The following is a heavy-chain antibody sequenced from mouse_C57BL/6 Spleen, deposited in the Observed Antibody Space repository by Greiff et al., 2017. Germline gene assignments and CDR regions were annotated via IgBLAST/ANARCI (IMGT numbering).Heavy chain of an antibody. CDR1: GYTFTSYW. CDR2: IDPSDSYT. D-gene: IGHD2-4*01. V-gene: IGHV1-69*01. Sequence: VQLQQPGAELVMPGASVKLSCKASGYTFTSYWMHWVKQRPGQGLEWIGEIDPSDSYTNYNQKFKGKSTLTVDKSSSTAYMQLSSLTSEDSAVYYCTTKADYDDVPFAYWGHGTLVTFSA. J-gene: IGHJ3*01. CDR3: TTKADYDDVPFAY.